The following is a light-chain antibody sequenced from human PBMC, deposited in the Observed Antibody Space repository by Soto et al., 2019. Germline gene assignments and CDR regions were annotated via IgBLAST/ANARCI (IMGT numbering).Light chain of an antibody. CDR2: KAS. V-gene: IGKV1-5*03. CDR1: QSISSW. J-gene: IGKJ1*01. CDR3: QQYNTYQGT. Sequence: DIQMTQSPSTLSASLGDRVTITCRASQSISSWLAWYQQKPGKAPKLLIYKASSLESGVPSRFSGSGSGTEFTLTISSLQPDDFATYYCQQYNTYQGTFGPGTKVDIK.